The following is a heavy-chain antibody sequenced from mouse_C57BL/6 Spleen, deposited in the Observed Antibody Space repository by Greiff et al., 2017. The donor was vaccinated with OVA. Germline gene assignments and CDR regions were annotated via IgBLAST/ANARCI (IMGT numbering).Heavy chain of an antibody. CDR3: ARDDYGYDGRIFDY. J-gene: IGHJ2*01. Sequence: QVQLKESGAELAKPGASVKLSCKASGYTFTSYWMHWVKQRPGQGLEWIGYINPSSGYTKYNQKFKDKATLTADKSSSTAYMQLSSLTYEDSEVYYCARDDYGYDGRIFDYWGQGTTLTVSS. CDR2: INPSSGYT. CDR1: GYTFTSYW. V-gene: IGHV1-7*01. D-gene: IGHD2-2*01.